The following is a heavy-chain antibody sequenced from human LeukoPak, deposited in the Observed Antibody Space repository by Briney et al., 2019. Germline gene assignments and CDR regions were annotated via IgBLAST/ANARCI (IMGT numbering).Heavy chain of an antibody. D-gene: IGHD6-13*01. V-gene: IGHV5-51*01. J-gene: IGHJ4*02. CDR3: ARMNHSSWYSVGPFDY. CDR1: GYSLTSYW. Sequence: GESLKISCKGSGYSLTSYWIGWVRQMPGKGLGWMGIIYPGDSDTRYSPSFQGQVTISADKSISTAYLQWSSLKASDTAMYYCARMNHSSWYSVGPFDYWGQGTLVTVSS. CDR2: IYPGDSDT.